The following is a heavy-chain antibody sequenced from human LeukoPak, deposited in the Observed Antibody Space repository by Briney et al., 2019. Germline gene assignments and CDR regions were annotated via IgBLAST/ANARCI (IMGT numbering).Heavy chain of an antibody. D-gene: IGHD6-19*01. CDR1: GGSVSSSTYY. J-gene: IGHJ6*02. CDR3: ARDTSGSYDYNYYYYGMDV. Sequence: SETLSLTCTVSGGSVSSSTYYWSWIRQPPGKGLEWIGYIYHSVSTNYNPSLKSRVTISVDTSKNQFSLKLSSVTAADTGVYYCARDTSGSYDYNYYYYGMDVWGQGTTVTVSS. V-gene: IGHV4-61*01. CDR2: IYHSVST.